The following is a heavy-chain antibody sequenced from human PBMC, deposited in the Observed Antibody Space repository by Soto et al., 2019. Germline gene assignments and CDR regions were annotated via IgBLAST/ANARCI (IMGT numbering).Heavy chain of an antibody. D-gene: IGHD5-12*01. CDR3: ARGDGYNNFDY. J-gene: IGHJ4*02. Sequence: PSETLSLTCTVSGGSISSSSYYWGWIRQPPGKGLEWIGSIYYSGSTYYNPSLKSRVTISVDTSKNQFSLKLSSVTAADTAVYYCARGDGYNNFDYWGQGTLVTVSS. CDR2: IYYSGST. V-gene: IGHV4-39*01. CDR1: GGSISSSSYY.